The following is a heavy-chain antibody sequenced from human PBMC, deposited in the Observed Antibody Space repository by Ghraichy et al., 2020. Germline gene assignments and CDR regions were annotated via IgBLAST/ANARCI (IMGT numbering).Heavy chain of an antibody. D-gene: IGHD1-1*01. CDR1: GFTFSSYE. CDR3: ASVFPGTLSIWFDP. Sequence: GGSLRLSCAASGFTFSSYEMNWVRQAPGKGLEWISYISSSGSTIYYADSVKGRFTISRDNAKNSLYLQMNSLRAEDTAVYYCASVFPGTLSIWFDPWGPGTLVTVSS. J-gene: IGHJ5*02. V-gene: IGHV3-48*03. CDR2: ISSSGSTI.